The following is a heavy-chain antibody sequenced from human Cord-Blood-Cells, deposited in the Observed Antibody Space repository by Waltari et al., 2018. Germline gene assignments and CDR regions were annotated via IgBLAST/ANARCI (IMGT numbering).Heavy chain of an antibody. CDR2: IYYSGST. J-gene: IGHJ3*02. V-gene: IGHV4-39*07. Sequence: QLQLQESGPGLVKPSETLSLTCTVSGGSISSSSYSWGWIRQPPGKGLEWIGSIYYSGSTYYNPSLKSRVTISVDTSKNQFSLKLSSVTAADTAVYYCARHRKSDAFDIWGQGTMVTVSS. CDR1: GGSISSSSYS. CDR3: ARHRKSDAFDI.